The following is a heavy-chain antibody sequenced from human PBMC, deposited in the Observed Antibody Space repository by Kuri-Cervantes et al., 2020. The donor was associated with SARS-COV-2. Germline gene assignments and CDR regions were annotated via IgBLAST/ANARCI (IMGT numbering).Heavy chain of an antibody. D-gene: IGHD3-16*01. V-gene: IGHV3-30*03. Sequence: GESLKISCEASGFTFSHFGMHWVRQAPGKGLEWVAVISYDGGNIFYADSVKGRFTISRDNSKNTVYLQMDSLRVEDTAVFFCVRETASIRCYDSWGQGTRVTVSS. CDR1: GFTFSHFG. CDR2: ISYDGGNI. CDR3: VRETASIRCYDS. J-gene: IGHJ4*02.